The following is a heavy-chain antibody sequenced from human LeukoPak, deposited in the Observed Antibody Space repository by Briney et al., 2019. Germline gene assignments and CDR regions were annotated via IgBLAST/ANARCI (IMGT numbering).Heavy chain of an antibody. Sequence: ASETLSLTCTVSGGSMSPYHWGWIRQPPGKGLEWTGYIYYSGSTNYNPSLNSRVTISVDTSKNQFSLRLSSVTAADTAIYYCARAVSGRFDYWGRGTLVTVSS. V-gene: IGHV4-59*08. CDR1: GGSMSPYH. CDR2: IYYSGST. J-gene: IGHJ4*02. CDR3: ARAVSGRFDY. D-gene: IGHD6-19*01.